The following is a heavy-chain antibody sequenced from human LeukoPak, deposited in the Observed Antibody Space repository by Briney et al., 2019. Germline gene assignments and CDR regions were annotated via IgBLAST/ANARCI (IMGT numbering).Heavy chain of an antibody. V-gene: IGHV3-23*01. CDR2: LSGSGGST. D-gene: IGHD6-19*01. CDR3: AKAIAVAGPSVVYFDY. J-gene: IGHJ4*02. Sequence: GGSLRLSCAASGFTFSNYGMHWVRQAPGKGLEWVSGLSGSGGSTYYADSVKGRFTISRDNSKNTLYLQMNSLRAEDTAVYYCAKAIAVAGPSVVYFDYWGQGTLVTVSS. CDR1: GFTFSNYG.